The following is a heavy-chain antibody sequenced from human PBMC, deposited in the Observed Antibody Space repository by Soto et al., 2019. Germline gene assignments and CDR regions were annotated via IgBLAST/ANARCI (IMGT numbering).Heavy chain of an antibody. D-gene: IGHD6-19*01. Sequence: QVQLVQSGAEVKKPGASVKVSCKASGYTFTSYDINWVRQATGQGLEWMGWINPNSGNTGYAQKFQGRVTMTRNTSISTAYMELSSLRSEDTAVYYCARGKQWLVGYYYYYMDVWGKGTTVTVSS. V-gene: IGHV1-8*01. J-gene: IGHJ6*03. CDR2: INPNSGNT. CDR1: GYTFTSYD. CDR3: ARGKQWLVGYYYYYMDV.